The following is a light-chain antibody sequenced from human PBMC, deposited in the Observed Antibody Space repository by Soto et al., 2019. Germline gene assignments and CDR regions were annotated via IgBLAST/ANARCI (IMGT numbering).Light chain of an antibody. V-gene: IGKV3-20*01. CDR3: HQYGTVPWT. CDR2: GAS. CDR1: QSVSSSY. J-gene: IGKJ1*01. Sequence: EIVLTQSPGTLSLSPGERATLSCRASQSVSSSYLGWYQQKPGQAPRLLMYGASSRATGIPDRFSGSGSGTGSTLTITRLEPEDFAVYYCHQYGTVPWTFGRGTKVDIK.